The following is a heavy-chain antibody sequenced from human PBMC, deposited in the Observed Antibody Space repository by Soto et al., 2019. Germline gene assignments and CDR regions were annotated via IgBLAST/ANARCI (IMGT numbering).Heavy chain of an antibody. J-gene: IGHJ6*02. Sequence: SETLSLTCTVSGGSISSYYWSWIRQPPGKGLEWIGYIFSSGTTYYNPSLKSRLTMSLDASQNQFSLKLNSLTDADTAVYFCARVPSPFDYYYAMDVWGQGTTVTVS. CDR2: IFSSGTT. V-gene: IGHV4-4*09. CDR1: GGSISSYY. D-gene: IGHD3-16*01. CDR3: ARVPSPFDYYYAMDV.